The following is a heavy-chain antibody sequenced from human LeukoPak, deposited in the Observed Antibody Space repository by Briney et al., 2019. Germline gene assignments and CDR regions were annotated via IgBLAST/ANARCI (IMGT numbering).Heavy chain of an antibody. J-gene: IGHJ5*02. CDR3: ASSGSGNYQNWFHP. CDR1: GYTFTSYY. CDR2: INPSGGST. D-gene: IGHD1-26*01. V-gene: IGHV1-46*01. Sequence: ASVKVSCKASGYTFTSYYMHWVRQAPGQGLEWMGIINPSGGSTSYAQKFQGRVTMTRDTSTSTVYMDLSSLTSEDTAVYYCASSGSGNYQNWFHPWGQGTLVTVST.